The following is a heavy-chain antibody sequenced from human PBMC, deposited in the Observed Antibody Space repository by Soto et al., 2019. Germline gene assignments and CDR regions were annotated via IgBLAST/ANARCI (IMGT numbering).Heavy chain of an antibody. CDR3: ARFPRGYSYGHFDY. CDR1: GGSVSSVNYY. D-gene: IGHD5-18*01. J-gene: IGHJ4*02. CDR2: IYYSGST. Sequence: SETLSLTCTVSGGSVSSVNYYWSWIRQPPGKGLEWIGYIYYSGSTNYNPSLKSRVTISVDTSKNQFSLKLSSVTAADTAVYYCARFPRGYSYGHFDYWGQGTLVTVSS. V-gene: IGHV4-61*01.